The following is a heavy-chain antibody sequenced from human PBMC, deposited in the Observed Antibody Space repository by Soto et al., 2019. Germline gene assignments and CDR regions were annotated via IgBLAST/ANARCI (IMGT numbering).Heavy chain of an antibody. D-gene: IGHD4-17*01. CDR2: INPSGGYT. Sequence: ASVKVSCKASGYTFSSYYMNWVRQAPGQGLEWLGIINPSGGYTTYAQRFLGRVTMTSDTSTSTVHMELSSLRSEDTAVYYCARTLYGDNVDYWGQGTLVTVSS. J-gene: IGHJ4*02. CDR1: GYTFSSYY. CDR3: ARTLYGDNVDY. V-gene: IGHV1-46*01.